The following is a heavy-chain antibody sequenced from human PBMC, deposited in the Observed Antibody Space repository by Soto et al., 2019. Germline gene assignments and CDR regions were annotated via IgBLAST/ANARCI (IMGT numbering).Heavy chain of an antibody. CDR3: ARDDCSGGSCYRSQYFQH. Sequence: GGSMEVSCKASGYNLSSHGNNLGRQAPGPRLEWMGWISAYNGNTNYAQKLQGRVTMTTDTSTSTAYMELRSLRSDDTAVYYCARDDCSGGSCYRSQYFQHWGQGTLVTVSS. J-gene: IGHJ1*01. V-gene: IGHV1-18*01. D-gene: IGHD2-15*01. CDR1: GYNLSSHG. CDR2: ISAYNGNT.